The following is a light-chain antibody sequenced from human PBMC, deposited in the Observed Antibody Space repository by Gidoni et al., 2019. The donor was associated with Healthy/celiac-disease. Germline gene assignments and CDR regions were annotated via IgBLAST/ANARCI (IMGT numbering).Light chain of an antibody. CDR3: QQYNNWPPLT. Sequence: EIVMTQSPATLSVSPGERATLSCRASQSVSSNLALYQQKPGQAPRLLIYGASTRATGIPARFIGSGSGTEVTLTISSLQSEDCAVYYCQQYNNWPPLTFGGGTKVEIK. CDR1: QSVSSN. CDR2: GAS. J-gene: IGKJ4*01. V-gene: IGKV3-15*01.